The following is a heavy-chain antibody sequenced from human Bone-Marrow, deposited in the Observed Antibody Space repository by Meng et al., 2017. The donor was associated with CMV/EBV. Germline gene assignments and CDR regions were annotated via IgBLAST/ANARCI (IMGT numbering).Heavy chain of an antibody. J-gene: IGHJ6*02. CDR2: IYYSGST. CDR3: ASTYCGGDCPGYYYNYGMDV. CDR1: GGSISSYY. Sequence: EALKISCTVSGGSISSYYWSWIRQPPGKGLEWIGYIYYSGSTNYNPSLKSRVTISVDTSKNQFSLKLSSVTAADTAVYYCASTYCGGDCPGYYYNYGMDVWGQGTTVTVSS. V-gene: IGHV4-59*12. D-gene: IGHD2-21*01.